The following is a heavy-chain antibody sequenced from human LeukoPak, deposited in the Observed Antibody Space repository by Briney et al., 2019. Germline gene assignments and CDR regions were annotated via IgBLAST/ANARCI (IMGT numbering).Heavy chain of an antibody. CDR1: GFTFSSYG. CDR3: ARRAGAYTHPYDY. J-gene: IGHJ4*02. D-gene: IGHD3-16*01. CDR2: IKQDGSEK. Sequence: GGTLRLSCAASGFTFSSYGMSWVRQAPGKGLEWVANIKQDGSEKYYVDSVKGRFTISRDNAKNSLYLQMNSLRAEDTAVYYCARRAGAYTHPYDYWGQGTLVTVSS. V-gene: IGHV3-7*03.